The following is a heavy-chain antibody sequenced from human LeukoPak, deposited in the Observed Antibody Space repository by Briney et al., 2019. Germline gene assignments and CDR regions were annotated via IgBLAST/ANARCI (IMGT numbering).Heavy chain of an antibody. J-gene: IGHJ4*02. Sequence: PGGSLRLSCAASGISFSNYWMSWVRQAPGKGLEWVANIKEDGGEKNYVDSVKGRFTISRDNAKNSLYLQMNSLRAEDTAVYYCARKDSSPRTFDYWGQGTLVTVSS. CDR3: ARKDSSPRTFDY. CDR2: IKEDGGEK. D-gene: IGHD3-22*01. V-gene: IGHV3-7*01. CDR1: GISFSNYW.